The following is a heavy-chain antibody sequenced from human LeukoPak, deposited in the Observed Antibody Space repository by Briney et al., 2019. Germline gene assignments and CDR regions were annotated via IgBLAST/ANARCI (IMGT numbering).Heavy chain of an antibody. CDR2: INPSGGST. D-gene: IGHD3-10*01. V-gene: IGHV1-46*01. CDR3: ARDTGAVYGFDY. J-gene: IGHJ4*02. CDR1: GYTFTSYY. Sequence: ASVKVSCKASGYTFTSYYMHWVRQAPGQGLEWMGIINPSGGSTSYAQKFQGRVTMTRDMSTSTVYMELSSLRSEDTAAYYCARDTGAVYGFDYWGQGTLVTVSS.